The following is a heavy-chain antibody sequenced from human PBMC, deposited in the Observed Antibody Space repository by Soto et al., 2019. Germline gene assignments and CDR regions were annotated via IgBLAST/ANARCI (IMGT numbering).Heavy chain of an antibody. D-gene: IGHD3-3*01. CDR2: IIPIFGTA. CDR1: GGTFSSYA. Sequence: EASVKVSCKASGGTFSSYAISWVRQAPGQGLEWMGGIIPIFGTANYAQKFQGRVTITADESTSTAYMELSSLRSEDTAVYYCAREGLDPRVVIPSYNWFDPWGQGTLVTVSS. J-gene: IGHJ5*02. V-gene: IGHV1-69*13. CDR3: AREGLDPRVVIPSYNWFDP.